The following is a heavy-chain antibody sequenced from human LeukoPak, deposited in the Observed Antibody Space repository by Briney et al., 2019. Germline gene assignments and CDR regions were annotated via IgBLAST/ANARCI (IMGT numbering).Heavy chain of an antibody. J-gene: IGHJ4*02. CDR2: INSDGSIT. V-gene: IGHV3-74*01. Sequence: QPGGSLRLSCAASGFPFSNYWMHWVRQAPGKGLMWVSRINSDGSITSYADSVKGRFTISRDNAKNTLYLQMNSLGAEDTGVYYSARAAAVSAVPLDWGQGTLVIISS. D-gene: IGHD2-15*01. CDR1: GFPFSNYW. CDR3: ARAAAVSAVPLD.